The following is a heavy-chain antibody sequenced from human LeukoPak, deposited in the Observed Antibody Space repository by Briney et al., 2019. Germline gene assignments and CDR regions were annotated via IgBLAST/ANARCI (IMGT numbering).Heavy chain of an antibody. CDR1: GFTFSSYW. J-gene: IGHJ3*02. V-gene: IGHV3-7*03. D-gene: IGHD2-2*01. Sequence: GGSLRLSCAASGFTFSSYWMSWVRQAPGKGLEWVANIKQDGSEKYHVDSVKGRFTFSRDNAKNSLYLQMNSLRAEDTAVYYCARDVGYCSSTTCYDAFDIWGQGTMVTVSS. CDR3: ARDVGYCSSTTCYDAFDI. CDR2: IKQDGSEK.